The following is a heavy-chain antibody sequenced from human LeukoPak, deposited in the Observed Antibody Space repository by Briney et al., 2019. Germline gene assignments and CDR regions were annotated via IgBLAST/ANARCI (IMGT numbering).Heavy chain of an antibody. CDR3: ARDSSGWPGSWFDP. Sequence: PSETLSLTCTVSGGSISSSSYYWGWIRQPPGKGLEWIGSIYYSGSTYYNPSLKSRVTISVDTSKNQFSLKLSSVTAADTAVYYCARDSSGWPGSWFDPWGQGTLVTVSS. D-gene: IGHD6-19*01. CDR2: IYYSGST. V-gene: IGHV4-39*07. CDR1: GGSISSSSYY. J-gene: IGHJ5*02.